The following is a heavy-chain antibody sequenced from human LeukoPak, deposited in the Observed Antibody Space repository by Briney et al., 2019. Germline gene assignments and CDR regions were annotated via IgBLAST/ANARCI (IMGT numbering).Heavy chain of an antibody. V-gene: IGHV4-59*10. CDR1: GGSFSGYY. CDR2: IYTSGST. J-gene: IGHJ4*02. CDR3: ARGPYYYGSGSPFDY. Sequence: SETLSLTCAVYGGSFSGYYWSWIRQPPGKGLEWIGRIYTSGSTNYNPSLKSRVTMSVDTSKNQFSLKLSSVTAADTAVYYCARGPYYYGSGSPFDYWGQGTLVTVSS. D-gene: IGHD3-10*01.